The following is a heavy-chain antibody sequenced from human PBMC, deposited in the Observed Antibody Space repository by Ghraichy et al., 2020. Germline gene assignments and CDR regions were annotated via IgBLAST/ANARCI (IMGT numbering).Heavy chain of an antibody. CDR1: GYTFTSYY. V-gene: IGHV1-46*03. CDR3: ARAAYCSGGSCDRGGLGY. J-gene: IGHJ4*02. D-gene: IGHD2-15*01. Sequence: ASVKVSCKASGYTFTSYYMHWVRQAPGQGLEWMGIINPSGGSTSYAQKFQGRVTMTRDTSTSTVYMELSSLRSEDTSVYYCARAAYCSGGSCDRGGLGYWGQGTLVTVSS. CDR2: INPSGGST.